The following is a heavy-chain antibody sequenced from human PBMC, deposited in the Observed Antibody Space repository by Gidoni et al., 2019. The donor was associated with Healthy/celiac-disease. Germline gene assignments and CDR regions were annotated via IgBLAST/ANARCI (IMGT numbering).Heavy chain of an antibody. CDR2: INHSGST. J-gene: IGHJ6*02. V-gene: IGHV4-34*01. D-gene: IGHD2-2*03. Sequence: QVQLQQWGAGLLKPSETLSLTCAVYGGSFSGYYWSWIRQPPGNGLEWIGEINHSGSTNYNPSLKSRVTISVDTSKNQFSLKLSSVTAADTAVYYCARVGYCSSTSCGPYGMDVWGQGTTVTVSS. CDR1: GGSFSGYY. CDR3: ARVGYCSSTSCGPYGMDV.